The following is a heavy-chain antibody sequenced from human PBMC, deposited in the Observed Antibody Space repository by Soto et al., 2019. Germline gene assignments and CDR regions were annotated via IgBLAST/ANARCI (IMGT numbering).Heavy chain of an antibody. Sequence: EVQLVESGGGLVQPGGSLRLSCGASGFTFRTYWLSWVRQVPGKGLEWVANINQDGSEKNYVDSVKGRFTISRDNAKKPLYLQMSSLRAEDTALYYCARDGSTSWYSYDYHGMDVWGQGTTVTVSS. J-gene: IGHJ6*02. D-gene: IGHD5-18*01. CDR3: ARDGSTSWYSYDYHGMDV. CDR1: GFTFRTYW. V-gene: IGHV3-7*05. CDR2: INQDGSEK.